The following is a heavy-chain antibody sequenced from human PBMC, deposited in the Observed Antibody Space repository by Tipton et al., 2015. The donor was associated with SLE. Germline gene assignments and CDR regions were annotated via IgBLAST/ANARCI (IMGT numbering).Heavy chain of an antibody. CDR1: GFTFSRYT. CDR3: AKAKEEAFDI. CDR2: VSSDGSDM. J-gene: IGHJ3*02. Sequence: GSLRLSCAASGFTFSRYTMNWVRQAPGKGLEWVSSVSSDGSDMYYGDSVRGRFTVSRDNSKNTLYLQMNSLRAEDTAVYYCAKAKEEAFDIWGQGTMVTVSS. V-gene: IGHV3-21*01.